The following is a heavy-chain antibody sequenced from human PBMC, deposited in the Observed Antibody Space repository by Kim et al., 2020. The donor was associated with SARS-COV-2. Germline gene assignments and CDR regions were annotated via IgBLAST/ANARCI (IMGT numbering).Heavy chain of an antibody. CDR2: IYYSGST. CDR3: ARVSRVIAFFDY. J-gene: IGHJ4*02. V-gene: IGHV4-31*03. Sequence: SETLSLTCTVSGGSISSGGYYWSWIRQHPGKGLEWIGYIYYSGSTYYNPSLKSRVTISVDTSKNQFSLKLSSVTAADTAVYYCARVSRVIAFFDYWGQGTLVTVSS. D-gene: IGHD2-21*01. CDR1: GGSISSGGYY.